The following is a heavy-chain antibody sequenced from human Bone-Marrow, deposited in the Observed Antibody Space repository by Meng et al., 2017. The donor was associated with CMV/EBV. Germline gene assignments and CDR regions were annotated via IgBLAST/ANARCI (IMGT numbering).Heavy chain of an antibody. J-gene: IGHJ6*02. Sequence: ASVKVCKASGYTFTSYDINWVRQATGQGLEWMGWMNPNSANTGYAQKFQGRVTMTGNTSISTAYMELSSLKSEDTAVYYCARDSPLLGITMARDYGMDVWGQGTTVTVSS. V-gene: IGHV1-8*01. CDR1: GYTFTSYD. CDR2: MNPNSANT. D-gene: IGHD3-10*01. CDR3: ARDSPLLGITMARDYGMDV.